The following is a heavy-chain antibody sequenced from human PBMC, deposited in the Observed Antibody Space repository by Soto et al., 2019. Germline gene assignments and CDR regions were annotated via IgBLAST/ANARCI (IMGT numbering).Heavy chain of an antibody. J-gene: IGHJ5*02. D-gene: IGHD2-15*01. Sequence: QVQLVQSGAEVKKPGASVKISCKASGYTFTRYTMNWVRQAPGQRLEWMGWINPDNGNTKSSQKFQDRVIITRDTSASTAYMDLSSLRSEDTAVYYCARGIATGQLDPLGQGTLVTVSS. CDR1: GYTFTRYT. CDR3: ARGIATGQLDP. V-gene: IGHV1-3*01. CDR2: INPDNGNT.